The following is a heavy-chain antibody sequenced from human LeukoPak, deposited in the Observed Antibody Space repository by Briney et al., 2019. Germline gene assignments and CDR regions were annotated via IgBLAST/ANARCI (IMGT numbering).Heavy chain of an antibody. CDR3: ARLARDGYNWIEFDY. CDR2: IYPGDSDT. D-gene: IGHD5-24*01. V-gene: IGHV5-51*01. Sequence: KVGESLKISCKGPGYSFTSYWIGWVRQMPGKGLEWMGIIYPGDSDTRYSPSFQGQVTISADKSISTAYLQWSSLKASDTAMYYCARLARDGYNWIEFDYWGQGTLVTVSS. CDR1: GYSFTSYW. J-gene: IGHJ4*02.